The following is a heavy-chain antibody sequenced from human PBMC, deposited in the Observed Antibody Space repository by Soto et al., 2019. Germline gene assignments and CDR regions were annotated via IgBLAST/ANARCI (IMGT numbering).Heavy chain of an antibody. V-gene: IGHV4-31*03. CDR2: IYYSGST. J-gene: IGHJ4*02. Sequence: SETLSLTCTVSGGSISSGGYYWSWIRQHPGKGLEWIGYIYYSGSTYYNPSLKSRVTISVDTSKNQFSLKLSSVTAADTAVYYCARAKWTSDDSSGYYRYFDYWRQGTMVTVYS. CDR3: ARAKWTSDDSSGYYRYFDY. CDR1: GGSISSGGYY. D-gene: IGHD3-22*01.